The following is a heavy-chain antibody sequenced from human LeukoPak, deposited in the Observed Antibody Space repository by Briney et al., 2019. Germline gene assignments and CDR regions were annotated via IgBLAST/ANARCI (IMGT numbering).Heavy chain of an antibody. D-gene: IGHD2-8*01. V-gene: IGHV4-59*01. J-gene: IGHJ4*02. CDR3: ARVGNGHFDY. CDR1: GGAISSYY. CDR2: VYYSGNT. Sequence: SETLSLTCIVSGGAISSYYWSWIRQPPGKTLECIGYVYYSGNTNYSPSLKSRLTISIDTSKNQFSLKLSSVTAADTAVYYCARVGNGHFDYWGQGTLVTVSS.